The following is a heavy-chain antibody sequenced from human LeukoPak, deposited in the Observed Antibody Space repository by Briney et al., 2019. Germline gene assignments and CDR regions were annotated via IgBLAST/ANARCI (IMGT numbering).Heavy chain of an antibody. J-gene: IGHJ4*02. CDR3: ARDGRKGYGSGSLDY. D-gene: IGHD3-10*01. CDR2: ISSSSTYT. V-gene: IGHV3-21*04. Sequence: PGGSLRLSCAASQFTFSSYTMDWVRQAPGKGLEWVSSISSSSTYTNYADSVKGRFTISRDNAKNSLYLQMNSLRAEDTAVYYCARDGRKGYGSGSLDYWGQGTLVTVSS. CDR1: QFTFSSYT.